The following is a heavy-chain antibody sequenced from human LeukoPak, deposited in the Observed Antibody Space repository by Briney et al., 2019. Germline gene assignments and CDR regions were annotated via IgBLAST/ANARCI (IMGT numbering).Heavy chain of an antibody. CDR2: IYSGGST. CDR1: GFTVSSNY. V-gene: IGHV3-53*01. D-gene: IGHD1-7*01. J-gene: IGHJ6*03. CDR3: ARDRTGTTSDYYYYMDV. Sequence: GGSLRLSCAASGFTVSSNYMSWVRQAPGKGLEWVSVIYSGGSTHYADSVKGRFTISRDNSKNTLYLQMNSLRAEDTAVYYCARDRTGTTSDYYYYMDVWGKGTTVTVSS.